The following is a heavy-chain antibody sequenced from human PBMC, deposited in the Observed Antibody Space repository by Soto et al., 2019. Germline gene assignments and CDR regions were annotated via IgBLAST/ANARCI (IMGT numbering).Heavy chain of an antibody. CDR3: AKRSESGSYPYYYGMDV. D-gene: IGHD1-26*01. J-gene: IGHJ6*02. Sequence: GGSLRLSCAASGFTFSSYAMSWVRQAPGKGLEWVSAISGSGGSTYYADSVKGRFTISRDNSKNTLYLQMNSLRAEDTAVYYCAKRSESGSYPYYYGMDVWGQGTTVTVSS. V-gene: IGHV3-23*01. CDR2: ISGSGGST. CDR1: GFTFSSYA.